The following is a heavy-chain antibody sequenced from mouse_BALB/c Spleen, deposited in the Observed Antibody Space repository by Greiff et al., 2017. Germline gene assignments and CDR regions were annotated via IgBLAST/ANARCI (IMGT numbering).Heavy chain of an antibody. CDR1: GYTFTDYY. Sequence: QVQLQQSGAELVKPGASVKLSCKASGYTFTDYYINWVKQRTGQGLEWIGEIYPGSGNTFYNEKFKGKATLTADKSSSTAYMQLSSLTSEDSAVYFCARSYYGNYVGYFDYWGQGTTLTVSS. CDR2: IYPGSGNT. V-gene: IGHV1-77*01. J-gene: IGHJ2*01. CDR3: ARSYYGNYVGYFDY. D-gene: IGHD2-10*01.